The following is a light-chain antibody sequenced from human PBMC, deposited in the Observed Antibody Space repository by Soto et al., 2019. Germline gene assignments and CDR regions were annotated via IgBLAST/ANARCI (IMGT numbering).Light chain of an antibody. CDR1: SSDVGGYNY. Sequence: ALTQPASVSGSPGQSITISCTGTSSDVGGYNYVSWYQQHPGKAPKLMIYDVSNRPSGVSNRFSGSKSGNTASLTISGLQAEDEADYYCRSYTSSSTYVFGTGTKLTVL. CDR2: DVS. J-gene: IGLJ1*01. CDR3: RSYTSSSTYV. V-gene: IGLV2-14*01.